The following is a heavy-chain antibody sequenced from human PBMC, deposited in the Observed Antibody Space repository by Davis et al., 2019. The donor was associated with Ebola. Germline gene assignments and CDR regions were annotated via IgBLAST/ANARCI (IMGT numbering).Heavy chain of an antibody. CDR1: GYSIGGSNDY. CDR2: IYHSGST. J-gene: IGHJ6*02. V-gene: IGHV4-38-2*02. D-gene: IGHD6-19*01. CDR3: ARATNIAVAGLLYYYYGMDV. Sequence: PSETLSLTCTVSGYSIGGSNDYWAWIRQSPGKGLEWIGSIYHSGSTYYNPSLKSRVTISVDTSKNQFSLKLSSVTAADTAVYYCARATNIAVAGLLYYYYGMDVWGQGTTVTVSS.